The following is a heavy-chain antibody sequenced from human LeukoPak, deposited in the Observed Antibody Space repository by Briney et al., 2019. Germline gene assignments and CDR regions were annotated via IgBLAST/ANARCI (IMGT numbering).Heavy chain of an antibody. D-gene: IGHD1-14*01. CDR3: AGARSVEPLSYYCIHL. V-gene: IGHV1-2*02. J-gene: IGHJ6*04. CDR2: INPNSGGT. CDR1: GYTFTGYN. Sequence: ASVKVSCKASGYTFTGYNMNWVRQAPGQGGEWRGWINPNSGGTNYAQKFQGRVTMTTDTSISTAYMELSRLRSEDTAVYFCAGARSVEPLSYYCIHLWARGTALSV.